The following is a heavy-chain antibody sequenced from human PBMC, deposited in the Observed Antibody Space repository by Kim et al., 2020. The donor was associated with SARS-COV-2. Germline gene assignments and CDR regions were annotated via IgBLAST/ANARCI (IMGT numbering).Heavy chain of an antibody. J-gene: IGHJ3*02. CDR2: INHSGST. Sequence: SETLSLTCGVYGASFSDYYWSWIRQPPGKGLEWIGEINHSGSTNYNPSLKSRVTISVDSSKNQISLKLSFVTAADTAVYYCVRGRAVPGVNDAFVIWGQGTMVTVSS. D-gene: IGHD3-10*01. CDR1: GASFSDYY. V-gene: IGHV4-34*01. CDR3: VRGRAVPGVNDAFVI.